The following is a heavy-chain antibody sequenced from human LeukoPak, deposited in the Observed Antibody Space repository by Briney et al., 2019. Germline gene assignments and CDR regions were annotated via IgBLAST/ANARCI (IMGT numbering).Heavy chain of an antibody. D-gene: IGHD1-20*01. V-gene: IGHV4-39*07. CDR3: ARVRYNWNRDFDY. J-gene: IGHJ4*02. Sequence: SETLSLTCTVSGGSISGSGYYWVWIRQPPGKGLEWIATIYYTGSTYYNPSLKSRVTISVDTSKNQFSLRLNSVTAADTAVYYCARVRYNWNRDFDYWGQGTLVTVSS. CDR1: GGSISGSGYY. CDR2: IYYTGST.